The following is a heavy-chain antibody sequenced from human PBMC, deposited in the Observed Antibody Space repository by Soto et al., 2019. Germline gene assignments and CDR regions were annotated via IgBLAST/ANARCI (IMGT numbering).Heavy chain of an antibody. V-gene: IGHV4-34*01. CDR3: ARGGLGGSGSTGFDY. D-gene: IGHD3-10*01. CDR1: GGSFSGYY. Sequence: SETLSLTCAVYGGSFSGYYWSWIRQPPGKGLEWIGEINHSGSTNYNPSLKSRVTISVDTSKNQFSLKLSSVTAADTAVYYCARGGLGGSGSTGFDYWGQGTLVTVSS. J-gene: IGHJ4*02. CDR2: INHSGST.